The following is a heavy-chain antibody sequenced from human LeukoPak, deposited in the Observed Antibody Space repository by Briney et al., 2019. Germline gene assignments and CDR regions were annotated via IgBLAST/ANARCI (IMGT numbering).Heavy chain of an antibody. CDR3: ARGGYSGSSPGMPFDC. Sequence: GGSPQIPCKASGYCFTSYWIGRVRQMPGKGLEWMGIIYPGDSDTRYSPAFQGQVTISADKSISTAYLQWSSLKASDTAMYYCARGGYSGSSPGMPFDCWGQGTLVTVSS. J-gene: IGHJ4*02. CDR1: GYCFTSYW. V-gene: IGHV5-51*01. CDR2: IYPGDSDT. D-gene: IGHD1-26*01.